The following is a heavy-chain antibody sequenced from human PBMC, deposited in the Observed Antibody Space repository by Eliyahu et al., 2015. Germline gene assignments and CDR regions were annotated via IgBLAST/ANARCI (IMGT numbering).Heavy chain of an antibody. CDR1: GXSFSSYG. Sequence: QVQLVESGGGVVQPGRSLRLSCAASGXSFSSYGMHWVRQAPGKGLGWVAVIWYDGSNKYYADSVKGRFTISRDNSKNTLYVQMNSLRAEDTAVYYCARELIFAGMDYWGQGTLVTVSS. V-gene: IGHV3-33*01. J-gene: IGHJ4*02. CDR3: ARELIFAGMDY. D-gene: IGHD2-8*01. CDR2: IWYDGSNK.